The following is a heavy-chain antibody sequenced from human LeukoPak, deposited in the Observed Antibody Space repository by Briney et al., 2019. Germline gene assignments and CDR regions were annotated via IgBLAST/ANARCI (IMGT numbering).Heavy chain of an antibody. D-gene: IGHD3-22*01. CDR1: VYTFTSYG. J-gene: IGHJ3*02. CDR2: ISAYNGNT. V-gene: IGHV1-18*01. CDR3: ASTDRSGYYARTGGAFDI. Sequence: ASVTVSCKASVYTFTSYGISWVRQAPGQGLEWMGWISAYNGNTNYAQKLQGRVTMTTDTSTSTAYMELRSLRSDDTAMYYCASTDRSGYYARTGGAFDIWGQGTMVTVSS.